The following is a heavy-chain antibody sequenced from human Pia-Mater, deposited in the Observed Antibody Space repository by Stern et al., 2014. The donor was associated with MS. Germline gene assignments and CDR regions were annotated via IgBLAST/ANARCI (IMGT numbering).Heavy chain of an antibody. J-gene: IGHJ5*02. CDR1: GFTLGSCA. CDR3: AKDRQYLTYFFDH. V-gene: IGHV3-30*18. D-gene: IGHD2/OR15-2a*01. CDR2: VSYDGSNK. Sequence: VHLVESGGGVVQPGRPLRLSCVASGFTLGSCAMHWVRQAPGKGLAWVAGVSYDGSNKHYEYSVTGRFTISRDNSQNTLYMQMSSLRPEDTAVYYCAKDRQYLTYFFDHWGQGSLVTVSS.